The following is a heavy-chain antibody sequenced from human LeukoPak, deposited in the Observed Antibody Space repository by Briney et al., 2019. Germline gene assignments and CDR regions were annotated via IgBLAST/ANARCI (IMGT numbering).Heavy chain of an antibody. CDR2: INHSGST. Sequence: TTSETLSLTCAVYGGSFSGYYWSWIRQPPGKGLEWIGEINHSGSTNYNPSLKSRVTISVDTSKNQFSLKLSSVTAADTAVYYCASTKWLRSYFDYWGQGTLVTVPS. CDR3: ASTKWLRSYFDY. CDR1: GGSFSGYY. V-gene: IGHV4-34*01. J-gene: IGHJ4*02. D-gene: IGHD5-12*01.